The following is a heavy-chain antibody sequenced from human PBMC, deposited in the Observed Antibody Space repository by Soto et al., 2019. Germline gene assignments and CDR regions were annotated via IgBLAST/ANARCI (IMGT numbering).Heavy chain of an antibody. Sequence: QLQLQESGPGLVKPSETLSLTCTVSGDSISSTGYYWVWIRQPPGKGLEWIGNLYYNGNTYYNPSLKSRVSISADTSKNHVSVRLNSVTAADTAVYYCAKRRGGSSLMEAWGQGNLVTVSS. V-gene: IGHV4-39*02. CDR2: LYYNGNT. CDR1: GDSISSTGYY. D-gene: IGHD2-15*01. J-gene: IGHJ5*02. CDR3: AKRRGGSSLMEA.